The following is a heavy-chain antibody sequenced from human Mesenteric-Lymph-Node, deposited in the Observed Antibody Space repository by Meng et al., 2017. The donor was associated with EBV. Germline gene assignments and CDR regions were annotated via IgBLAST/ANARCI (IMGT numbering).Heavy chain of an antibody. CDR3: ARDRHFDP. CDR2: INHGGSN. V-gene: IGHV4-34*01. CDR1: GGSLSGYY. J-gene: IGHJ5*02. Sequence: LQTCGAGMFKPSDTLACTFGVYGGSLSGYYWNWIRQPPGKGLEWIGDINHGGSNSYNPSLKSRVTISVDTSKNEFSLKMTSVTAADTAVYYCARDRHFDPWGQGTLVTVSS.